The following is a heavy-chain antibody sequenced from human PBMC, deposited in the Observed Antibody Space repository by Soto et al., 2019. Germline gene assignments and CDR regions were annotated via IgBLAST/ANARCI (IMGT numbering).Heavy chain of an antibody. CDR3: ARSIKDYDFWSGYYIDY. D-gene: IGHD3-3*01. Sequence: KPSETLSLTCTVSGGSISSGGYYWSWIRQHPGKGLEWIGYIYYSGSTYYNPSLKSRVTISVDTSKNQFSLKLSSVTAADTAVYYCARSIKDYDFWSGYYIDYWRQGTLVTVSS. CDR2: IYYSGST. CDR1: GGSISSGGYY. J-gene: IGHJ4*02. V-gene: IGHV4-31*03.